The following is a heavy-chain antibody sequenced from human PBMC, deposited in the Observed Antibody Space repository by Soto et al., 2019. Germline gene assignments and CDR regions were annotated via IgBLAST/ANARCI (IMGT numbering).Heavy chain of an antibody. CDR1: GFTFSSYS. CDR2: ISSSSSTI. J-gene: IGHJ6*02. Sequence: GGSLRLSCAASGFTFSSYSMNWVRQAPGKGLEWVSYISSSSSTIYYADSVKGRFTISRDNAKNSLYLQMNSLRDEDTAVYYCARAMDPYDILTGRLRGYYYGMDVWGQGTTVTVSS. V-gene: IGHV3-48*02. CDR3: ARAMDPYDILTGRLRGYYYGMDV. D-gene: IGHD3-9*01.